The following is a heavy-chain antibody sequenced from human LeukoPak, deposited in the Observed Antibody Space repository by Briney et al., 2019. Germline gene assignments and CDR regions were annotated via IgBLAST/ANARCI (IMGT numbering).Heavy chain of an antibody. CDR3: TSAYYYGSGSPFDY. J-gene: IGHJ4*02. Sequence: GGSLRLSCAASGFTFSNAWMSWVRQAPGKGLEWVGRIKSKTDGGTTDYAAPVKGSFTITSNDSKNTLYLKMNSLKTEVTAVYYCTSAYYYGSGSPFDYWGQGTLVTVSS. CDR2: IKSKTDGGTT. V-gene: IGHV3-15*01. D-gene: IGHD3-10*01. CDR1: GFTFSNAW.